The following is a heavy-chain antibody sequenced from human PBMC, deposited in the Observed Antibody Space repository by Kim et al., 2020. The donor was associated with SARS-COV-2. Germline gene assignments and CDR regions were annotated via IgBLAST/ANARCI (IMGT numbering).Heavy chain of an antibody. Sequence: SLKSRVTISVDTSKNQFSLQLRSVTAADTAVYYCARPGYSSGWYLGAFDIWGQGTMVTVSS. J-gene: IGHJ3*02. CDR3: ARPGYSSGWYLGAFDI. V-gene: IGHV4-39*01. D-gene: IGHD6-19*01.